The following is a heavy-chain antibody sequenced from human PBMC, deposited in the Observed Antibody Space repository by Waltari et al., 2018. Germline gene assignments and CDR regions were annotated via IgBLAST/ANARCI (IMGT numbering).Heavy chain of an antibody. D-gene: IGHD6-13*01. CDR1: GYSFTSYW. Sequence: EVQLVQSGAEVKKPGESLKISCKGSGYSFTSYWIGWVRQMPGKGLEWMGIIYPGDSDTRYSPSFQGQVTISADKSISTAYLQWSSLKASDTAMYYCARRGAGDSSSFDYYGMDVWGQGTTVTVSS. CDR2: IYPGDSDT. CDR3: ARRGAGDSSSFDYYGMDV. J-gene: IGHJ6*02. V-gene: IGHV5-51*03.